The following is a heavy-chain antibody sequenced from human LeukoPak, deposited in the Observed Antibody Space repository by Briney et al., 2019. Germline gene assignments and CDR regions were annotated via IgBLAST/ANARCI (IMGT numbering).Heavy chain of an antibody. J-gene: IGHJ4*02. D-gene: IGHD2-2*01. CDR2: NIHSGRT. CDR1: GGSFSGYY. V-gene: IGHV4-34*01. CDR3: ARGILVTVYAAFDY. Sequence: SETLSLTCGVYGGSFSGYYWTWIRQSPGMGLEWIGENIHSGRTNYNPSLTSRVSISVDTSKNQFSLELSSVTAADTAVYYCARGILVTVYAAFDYWGQGTLVTVSS.